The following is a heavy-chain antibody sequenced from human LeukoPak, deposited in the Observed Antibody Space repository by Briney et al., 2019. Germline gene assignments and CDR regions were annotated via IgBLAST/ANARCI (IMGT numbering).Heavy chain of an antibody. J-gene: IGHJ3*02. CDR3: ARDDSYSSSWYTPDAFDI. D-gene: IGHD6-13*01. V-gene: IGHV3-21*01. CDR2: ISSSSSYI. CDR1: GFTFSSNS. Sequence: GGSLRLSCAASGFTFSSNSMNWVRQAPGKGLEWVSSISSSSSYIYYADSVKGRFTISRDNAKNSLYLQMNSLRAEDTAVYYCARDDSYSSSWYTPDAFDIWGQGTMVTVSS.